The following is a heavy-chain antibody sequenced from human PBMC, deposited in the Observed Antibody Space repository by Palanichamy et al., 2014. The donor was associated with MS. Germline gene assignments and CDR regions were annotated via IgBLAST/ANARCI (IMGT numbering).Heavy chain of an antibody. J-gene: IGHJ4*02. V-gene: IGHV3-30-3*01. CDR2: ISYDGTRN. Sequence: QVQLVEVWGRRGPAWEVPKTLLYSLWVHLQSFALHWVRQAPGKGLEWVASISYDGTRNYYADSVKGRFTISRDNSKNTLYLVMNSLRTEDTAVNYCARGYCSGGSCPPDYWGQGTLVTVSS. CDR3: ARGYCSGGSCPPDY. D-gene: IGHD2-15*01. CDR1: VHLQSFA.